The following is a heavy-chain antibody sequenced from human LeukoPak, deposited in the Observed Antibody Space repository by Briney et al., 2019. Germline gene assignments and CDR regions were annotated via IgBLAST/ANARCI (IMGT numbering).Heavy chain of an antibody. CDR1: GFTFNSYA. CDR3: AKVELTAMVDY. D-gene: IGHD5-18*01. V-gene: IGHV3-23*01. Sequence: GGSLRLSCAASGFTFNSYAMSWVRQAPGKGLEWVSAISGSGGSTYYGDSVKGRFTIYRDNSKNTVYLQMTSLRAEDTAVYYCAKVELTAMVDYWGQGTLVTVSS. CDR2: ISGSGGST. J-gene: IGHJ4*02.